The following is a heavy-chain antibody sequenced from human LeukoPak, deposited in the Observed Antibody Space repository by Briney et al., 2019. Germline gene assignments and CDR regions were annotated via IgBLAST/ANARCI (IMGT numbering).Heavy chain of an antibody. CDR1: GYTFSPYW. Sequence: GGSLRLSCVASGYTFSPYWMSWVRQIPGKGLEWVASISNGGGATYCVDSMRGRFTISRDDAKNSLFLQMNGLRSDDTAVYYCTRENYVPDSWGQGTLVTVSS. CDR3: TRENYVPDS. CDR2: ISNGGGAT. V-gene: IGHV3-7*03. D-gene: IGHD3-10*02. J-gene: IGHJ5*02.